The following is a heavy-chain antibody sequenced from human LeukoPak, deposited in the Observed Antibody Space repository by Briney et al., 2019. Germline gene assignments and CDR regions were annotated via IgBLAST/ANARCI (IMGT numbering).Heavy chain of an antibody. J-gene: IGHJ4*02. Sequence: PGGSLRLSCAASGFTFRSYGMHWVRQAPGKGLEWVALTWYDGSNKDHADSVKGRFTISRDYSKSTLYLQMNSLRAEDTAVYYCARKAARTSGYDYWGQGILVTVSS. V-gene: IGHV3-33*01. CDR3: ARKAARTSGYDY. CDR2: TWYDGSNK. CDR1: GFTFRSYG. D-gene: IGHD3-22*01.